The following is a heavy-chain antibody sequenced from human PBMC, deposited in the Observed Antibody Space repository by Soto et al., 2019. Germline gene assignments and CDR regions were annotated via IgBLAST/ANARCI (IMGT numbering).Heavy chain of an antibody. CDR3: AKRPLTAAGFDY. Sequence: EVQLLESGGGLVQPGGSLGLPFPAPGSTFTNFPLTWARQPPGRGLEWVSVITGSGGGTYFVDSVKGRFTISRDNSKNTVYLQMNSLRAEDTAVYYCAKRPLTAAGFDYWGQGTLVTVSS. D-gene: IGHD6-13*01. CDR1: GSTFTNFP. V-gene: IGHV3-23*01. J-gene: IGHJ4*02. CDR2: ITGSGGGT.